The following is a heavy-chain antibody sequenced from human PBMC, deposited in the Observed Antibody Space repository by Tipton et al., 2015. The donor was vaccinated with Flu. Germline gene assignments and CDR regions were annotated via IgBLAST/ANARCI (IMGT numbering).Heavy chain of an antibody. D-gene: IGHD3-22*01. Sequence: TLSLTCAVYGGSFSGYYWSWIRQPPGKGLEWIGEITHSGSTTYNPSLKSRVIVSLDKSKNQFSLKLTSVTAADTAVYYCARGGGGYSPWGQGTLVTVSS. CDR1: GGSFSGYY. CDR2: ITHSGST. V-gene: IGHV4-34*01. J-gene: IGHJ5*02. CDR3: ARGGGGYSP.